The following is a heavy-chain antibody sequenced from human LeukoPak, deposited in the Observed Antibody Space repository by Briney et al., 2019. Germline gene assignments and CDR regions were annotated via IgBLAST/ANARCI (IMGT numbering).Heavy chain of an antibody. CDR2: IYYSGST. CDR3: ASVRRGFGESSKYYAYYYMGV. CDR1: GGSISSSSYY. D-gene: IGHD3-10*01. Sequence: APETLSLTCTVSGGSISSSSYYWGWIRQPPGKGLEWIGNIYYSGSTYYNPSLKSRVTISLDTSKNQFSLKLSSVTAADTAVYYCASVRRGFGESSKYYAYYYMGVWGKGTMVTISS. J-gene: IGHJ6*03. V-gene: IGHV4-39*01.